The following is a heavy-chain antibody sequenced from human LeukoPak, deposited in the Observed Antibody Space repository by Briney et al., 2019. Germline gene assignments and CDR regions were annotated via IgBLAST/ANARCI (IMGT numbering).Heavy chain of an antibody. V-gene: IGHV4-38-2*01. CDR3: ARRAVVYDFWSGYYTEWYFDL. Sequence: PSETLSLTCAVSGYSISSGYYWGWIRPPPGKGLEWIGSIYHSGSTYYNPSLKSRVTISVDTSKNQFSLKLSSVTAADTAVYYCARRAVVYDFWSGYYTEWYFDLWGRGTLVTVSS. CDR2: IYHSGST. D-gene: IGHD3-3*01. J-gene: IGHJ2*01. CDR1: GYSISSGYY.